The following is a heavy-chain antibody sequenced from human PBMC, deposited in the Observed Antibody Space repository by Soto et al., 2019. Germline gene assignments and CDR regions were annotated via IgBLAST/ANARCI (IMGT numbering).Heavy chain of an antibody. V-gene: IGHV3-30*18. CDR1: GFTFSSYG. J-gene: IGHJ6*02. Sequence: QVQLVESGGGVVQPGRSLRLSCAASGFTFSSYGMHWVRQAPGKGLEWVAVISYDGSNKYYADSVKGRFTISRDNSKNTLYLQMNSLRAEDTAVYYCANIRNSYYYYYGMDVWGQGTTVTVSS. CDR2: ISYDGSNK. D-gene: IGHD4-4*01. CDR3: ANIRNSYYYYYGMDV.